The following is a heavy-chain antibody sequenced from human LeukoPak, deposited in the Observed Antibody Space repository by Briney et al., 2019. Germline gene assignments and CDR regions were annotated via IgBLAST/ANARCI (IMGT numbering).Heavy chain of an antibody. V-gene: IGHV3-11*01. CDR3: AKGSLAVPTTPFDF. J-gene: IGHJ4*02. D-gene: IGHD1-26*01. Sequence: GGSLRLSCTASGFTFSDSFMSWIRQAPGKGPEFISYISSRSTTIYYADSVKGRFTISRDNAKNLLYLQMNSLRVDDTAVFYCAKGSLAVPTTPFDFWGQGTLVTVSS. CDR2: ISSRSTTI. CDR1: GFTFSDSF.